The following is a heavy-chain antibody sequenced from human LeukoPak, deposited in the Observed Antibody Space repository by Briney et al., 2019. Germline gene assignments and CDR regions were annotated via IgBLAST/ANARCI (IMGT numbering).Heavy chain of an antibody. D-gene: IGHD4-17*01. CDR1: GFTFSSYA. CDR2: ISGSGGST. J-gene: IGHJ4*02. Sequence: PGGSLRLSCAASGFTFSSYAMSWVRQAPGKGLEWVSAISGSGGSTYYADSVKGRFTISRDNSKNTLYLQMNSLRAEDTAVYYCAKSRRPYGGYGTPFDYWGQGTLVTVSS. V-gene: IGHV3-23*01. CDR3: AKSRRPYGGYGTPFDY.